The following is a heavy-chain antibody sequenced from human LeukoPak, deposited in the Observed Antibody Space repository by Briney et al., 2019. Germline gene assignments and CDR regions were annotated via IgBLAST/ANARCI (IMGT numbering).Heavy chain of an antibody. V-gene: IGHV4-59*01. CDR3: ARVPRSYYYYYYMDV. CDR1: GGSISGYH. Sequence: PSETLSLTCNVSGGSISGYHWSWIRQPPGKGLEWLGYIYYSGSSNYNPSLRSRVTMSADTSKNQFSLKLSSVTAADTAVYYCARVPRSYYYYYYMDVWGKGTTVTVSS. CDR2: IYYSGSS. J-gene: IGHJ6*03.